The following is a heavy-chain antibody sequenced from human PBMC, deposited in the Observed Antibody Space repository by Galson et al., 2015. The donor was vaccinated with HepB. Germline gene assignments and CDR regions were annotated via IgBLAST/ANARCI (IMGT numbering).Heavy chain of an antibody. CDR3: ARDRGLRYFDWSLDY. V-gene: IGHV3-7*03. CDR2: IKQDGSEK. D-gene: IGHD3-9*01. Sequence: SLRLSCAASGFTFSSYWMSWVRQAPGKGLEWVANIKQDGSEKYYVDSVKGRYTISRDNAKNSLYLQMNSLRAEDTAVYYCARDRGLRYFDWSLDYWGQGTLVTVSS. J-gene: IGHJ4*02. CDR1: GFTFSSYW.